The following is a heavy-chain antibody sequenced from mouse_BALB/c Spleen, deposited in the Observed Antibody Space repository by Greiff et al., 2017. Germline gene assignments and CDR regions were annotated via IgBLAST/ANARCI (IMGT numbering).Heavy chain of an antibody. J-gene: IGHJ4*01. CDR2: INPGSGGT. CDR1: GYAFTNYL. Sequence: VQLQESGAELVRPGTSVKVSCKASGYAFTNYLIEWVKQRPGQGLEWIGVINPGSGGTNYNEKFKGKATLTADKSSSTAYMQLSSLTSDDSAVYFGANGNNYAMDYWGQGTSVTVSS. V-gene: IGHV1-54*01. D-gene: IGHD2-1*01. CDR3: ANGNNYAMDY.